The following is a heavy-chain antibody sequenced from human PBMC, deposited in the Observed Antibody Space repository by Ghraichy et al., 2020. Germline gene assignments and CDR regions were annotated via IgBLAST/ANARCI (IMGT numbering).Heavy chain of an antibody. V-gene: IGHV1-69*13. D-gene: IGHD6-19*01. J-gene: IGHJ5*02. CDR3: KRCNGWYLTTTVTLAGNWFDP. CDR2: IIPNFGSA. Sequence: SVKVSCKASGGTFSSYAISWVRQAPGQGLEWMGGIIPNFGSAKYAQKFQGRVTITADESTSTAYMELSSLRSEDTALYYCKRCNGWYLTTTVTLAGNWFDPWGQGTLVTVSS. CDR1: GGTFSSYA.